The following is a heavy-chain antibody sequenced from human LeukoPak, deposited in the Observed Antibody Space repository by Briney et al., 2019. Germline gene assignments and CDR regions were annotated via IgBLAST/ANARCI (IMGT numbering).Heavy chain of an antibody. J-gene: IGHJ5*02. CDR2: IYWDDDK. V-gene: IGHV2-5*02. Sequence: ESGPTLVKPTQTLTLTCTFSGFSLSTSGVGVGWIRQPPGKALEWLALIYWDDDKRYSPSLKSRLTITKDTSKNQVVLTMTNMDPVDTATYYCAHRQLTHSSGPYNWFDPWGQGTLVTVSS. CDR3: AHRQLTHSSGPYNWFDP. D-gene: IGHD3-22*01. CDR1: GFSLSTSGVG.